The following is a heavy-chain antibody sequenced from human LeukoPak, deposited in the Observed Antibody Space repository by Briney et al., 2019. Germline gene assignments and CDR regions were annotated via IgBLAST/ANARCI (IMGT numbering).Heavy chain of an antibody. CDR1: GVPFSSYY. D-gene: IGHD3-16*01. Sequence: SETLSLTCTISGVPFSSYYWTWIRQSPGKGLEWIGYVHQSGTTNSNTSLKSRVTISVETSKNQFSLNMTSVTAADTAVYYCARDGGSYSHNWLDPWGRGTLVTVSS. J-gene: IGHJ5*01. CDR2: VHQSGTT. CDR3: ARDGGSYSHNWLDP. V-gene: IGHV4-59*01.